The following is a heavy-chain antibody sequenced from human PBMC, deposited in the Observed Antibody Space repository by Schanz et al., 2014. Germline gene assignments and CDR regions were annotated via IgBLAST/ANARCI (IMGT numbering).Heavy chain of an antibody. CDR3: LRDLDVLPRKYFDL. CDR2: ISYDGSHK. D-gene: IGHD2-15*01. Sequence: EQLVESGGGFVQPGGSLRLSCGASGFTFSAHAMSWVRQAPGKGLEWVAVISYDGSHKDYADSVKGRFTISRDDSKNTLYLQMNSLRAEDTAVYFCLRDLDVLPRKYFDLWGRGTLVTVSS. V-gene: IGHV3-30*04. CDR1: GFTFSAHA. J-gene: IGHJ2*01.